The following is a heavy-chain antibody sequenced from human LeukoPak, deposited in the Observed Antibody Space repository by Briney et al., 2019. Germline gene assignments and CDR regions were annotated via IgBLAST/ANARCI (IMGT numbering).Heavy chain of an antibody. CDR2: ISYDGSNK. D-gene: IGHD6-19*01. Sequence: GGSLRLSCAASGFTFSSYAMHWVRQAPGKGLEWVAVISYDGSNKYYADSVKGRFTISRDSSKNTLYLQMNSLRAEDTAVYYCAKDGLYSSGKNVWGQGTLVTVSS. J-gene: IGHJ4*02. CDR3: AKDGLYSSGKNV. V-gene: IGHV3-30-3*01. CDR1: GFTFSSYA.